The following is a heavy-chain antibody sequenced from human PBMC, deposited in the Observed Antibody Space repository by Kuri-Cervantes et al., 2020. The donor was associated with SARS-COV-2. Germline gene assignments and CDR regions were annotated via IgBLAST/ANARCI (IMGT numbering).Heavy chain of an antibody. CDR3: ARETGDRKMGIDP. CDR1: RGTFNTHI. J-gene: IGHJ5*02. D-gene: IGHD2-21*01. V-gene: IGHV1-69*01. CDR2: IRPVFGAP. Sequence: SCKASRGTFNTHIINWLRQAPGQGLEWMGGIRPVFGAPYYAQKFQGRVTIAADESTSTVHMELGSLNSEDTAIYYCARETGDRKMGIDPWGQGTLVTVSS.